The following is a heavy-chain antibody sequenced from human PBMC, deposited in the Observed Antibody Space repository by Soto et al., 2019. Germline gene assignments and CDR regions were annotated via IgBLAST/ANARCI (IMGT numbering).Heavy chain of an antibody. J-gene: IGHJ6*02. CDR2: IYYSGST. CDR3: ARGSGSYYRYYGMDV. V-gene: IGHV4-59*01. CDR1: GGSISSYY. Sequence: SETLSLICTVSGGSISSYYWSWIRQPPGKGLEWIGYIYYSGSTNYNPSLKSRVTISVDTSKNQFSLKLSSVTAADTAVYYCARGSGSYYRYYGMDVWGQGTTVTVSS. D-gene: IGHD1-26*01.